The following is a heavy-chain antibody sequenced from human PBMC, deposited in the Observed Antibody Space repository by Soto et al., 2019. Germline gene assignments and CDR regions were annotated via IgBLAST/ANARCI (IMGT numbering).Heavy chain of an antibody. CDR1: GFSFSDYS. CDR3: ARLPKGSLVPA. CDR2: ISSSSDKT. D-gene: IGHD2-21*02. Sequence: GGSLRLSCIASGFSFSDYSMNWVRQAPGKGLQWVSYISSSSDKTYYADSVKGRFTVSRDNAKNALFLEMNSLRDDDTATYYCARLPKGSLVPAWGQGTRVTVSS. J-gene: IGHJ4*02. V-gene: IGHV3-48*02.